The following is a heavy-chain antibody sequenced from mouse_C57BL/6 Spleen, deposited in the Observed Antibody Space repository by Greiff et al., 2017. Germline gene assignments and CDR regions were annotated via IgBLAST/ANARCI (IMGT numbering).Heavy chain of an antibody. Sequence: QVQLQQPGAELVKPGASVKLSCKASGYTFTSYWMQWVKQRPGQGLEWIGEIDPSDSFTNYNQKFKGKATLTVDTSSSTAYIQLSSLTSEDSAVYYCARSGYYVSGYFDVWGTGTTVTVSS. J-gene: IGHJ1*03. CDR1: GYTFTSYW. CDR3: ARSGYYVSGYFDV. V-gene: IGHV1-50*01. CDR2: IDPSDSFT. D-gene: IGHD2-3*01.